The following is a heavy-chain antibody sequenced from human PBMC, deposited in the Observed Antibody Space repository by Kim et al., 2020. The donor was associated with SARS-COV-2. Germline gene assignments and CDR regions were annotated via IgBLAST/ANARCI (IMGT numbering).Heavy chain of an antibody. D-gene: IGHD2-15*01. CDR2: LSANSGGT. V-gene: IGHV1-2*06. Sequence: ASVKVSCKASGYTFTDYHIHWVRQAPGQGLEWMGRLSANSGGTNYAQRFQGRVTMTRDTSISTVYLEMTRLRSDDTAVYYCARSSLLEFDYWGQGTLFTV. CDR3: ARSSLLEFDY. CDR1: GYTFTDYH. J-gene: IGHJ4*02.